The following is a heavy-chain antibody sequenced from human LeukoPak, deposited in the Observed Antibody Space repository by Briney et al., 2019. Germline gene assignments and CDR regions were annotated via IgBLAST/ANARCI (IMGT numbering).Heavy chain of an antibody. D-gene: IGHD1-7*01. CDR3: ASPITGTTGGGMDV. Sequence: GASVKVSCKASGYTFTGYYMHWVRQAPGQGLEWMGWVNPNSGGTIYEEKFQGRVNMTRDTSISTAYMELTGLRSDDTAVYYCASPITGTTGGGMDVWGQGTTVTVSS. CDR2: VNPNSGGT. J-gene: IGHJ6*02. CDR1: GYTFTGYY. V-gene: IGHV1-2*02.